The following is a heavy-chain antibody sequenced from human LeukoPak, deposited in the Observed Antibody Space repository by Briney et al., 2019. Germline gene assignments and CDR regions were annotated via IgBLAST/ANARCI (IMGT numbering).Heavy chain of an antibody. CDR3: ARVGSTDSPHAFDI. J-gene: IGHJ3*02. D-gene: IGHD2-21*02. Sequence: GRSLRLPCAASGFTFTNYGMHWVRQAPGKGLEWVSGINSDGRMTRYAESVKGRFTISRDNAKNTLYLQMNSLRAEDTSVYYCARVGSTDSPHAFDIWGQGTMVTVSS. V-gene: IGHV3-74*01. CDR2: INSDGRMT. CDR1: GFTFTNYG.